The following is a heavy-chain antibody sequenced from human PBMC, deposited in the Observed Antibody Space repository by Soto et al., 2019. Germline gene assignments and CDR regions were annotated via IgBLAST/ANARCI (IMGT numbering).Heavy chain of an antibody. Sequence: QVQLQESGPGLVKPSQTLSLTCTVSGGSISSGNYYWSWIRQHPGKGLEWIGYIYYSGSTYYNPALKSRVTISVDTSNNQCSLKLSSVTAADTAVYYCASTYYNASSGPFDYWGQGTLVTVSS. D-gene: IGHD3-22*01. J-gene: IGHJ4*02. CDR3: ASTYYNASSGPFDY. CDR1: GGSISSGNYY. CDR2: IYYSGST. V-gene: IGHV4-31*03.